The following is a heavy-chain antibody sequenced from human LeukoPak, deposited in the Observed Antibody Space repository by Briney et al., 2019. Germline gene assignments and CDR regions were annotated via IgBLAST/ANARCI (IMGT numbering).Heavy chain of an antibody. CDR2: IWYDGSNK. Sequence: GGSLRLSCAASGFTFSSYGMHWVRQAPGKGLEWVAVIWYDGSNKYYADSVKGRFTISRDNSKNTLYLQMNSLRAEDTAVYYCAKGWPNGWLDYWGQGTPVTVSS. D-gene: IGHD3-9*01. CDR3: AKGWPNGWLDY. V-gene: IGHV3-33*06. CDR1: GFTFSSYG. J-gene: IGHJ4*02.